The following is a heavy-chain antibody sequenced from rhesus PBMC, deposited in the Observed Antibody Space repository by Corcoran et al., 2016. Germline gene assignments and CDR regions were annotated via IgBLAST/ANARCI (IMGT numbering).Heavy chain of an antibody. D-gene: IGHD2-15*01. CDR2: IYGNSPST. Sequence: QVQLQQWGEGLVKPSETLSLTCAVYGGSISGYYYWSWIRQPPGKGLEWLGHIYGNSPSTNDRPCLQNSVTISNDTPKSRLSLTLSSETAADTAVYYCARGGCSSTYCYPIDYWRQGVLVTVSS. CDR1: GGSISGYYY. V-gene: IGHV4-73*01. J-gene: IGHJ4*01. CDR3: ARGGCSSTYCYPIDY.